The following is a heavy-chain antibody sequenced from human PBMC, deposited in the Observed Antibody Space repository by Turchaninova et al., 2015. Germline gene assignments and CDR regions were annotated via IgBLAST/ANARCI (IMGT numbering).Heavy chain of an antibody. CDR3: ARLSADYDFWSGYEMYYFDY. V-gene: IGHV5-51*03. J-gene: IGHJ4*02. Sequence: EVQLVQSGAEVKKPGESLKISCKGSGYSFTSYWIGWVRQMPGKGLEWKGTIYHGYCGTRYLQSFQGQVHLHAEKSNVPPRLQWSSLKVSDTAMDYCARLSADYDFWSGYEMYYFDYWGQGTLVTVSS. CDR1: GYSFTSYW. CDR2: IYHGYCGT. D-gene: IGHD3-3*01.